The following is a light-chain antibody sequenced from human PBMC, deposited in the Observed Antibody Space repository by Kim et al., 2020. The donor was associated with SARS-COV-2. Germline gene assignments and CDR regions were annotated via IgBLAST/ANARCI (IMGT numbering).Light chain of an antibody. V-gene: IGLV3-1*01. J-gene: IGLJ2*01. CDR1: KLGDKY. Sequence: LSPGQTASITCCGDKLGDKYACWYKKKPGQSPVLVIYQDSKRPSGIPERFSGSNSGNTATLTISGTQAMDEADYYGQAWDSSTVVFGGGTQLTVL. CDR2: QDS. CDR3: QAWDSSTVV.